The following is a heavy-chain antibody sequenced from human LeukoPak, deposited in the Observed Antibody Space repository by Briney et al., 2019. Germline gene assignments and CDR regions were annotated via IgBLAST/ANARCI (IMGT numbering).Heavy chain of an antibody. CDR3: ARTLGYCSGGSCYGGVNWFDP. Sequence: ASVKVSCKASGYTFTSYGISWVRQAPGQGLEWMGWISAYNGNTNYAQKLQGRVTMTTDTSTSTAYMELRSLRSDDTALYYCARTLGYCSGGSCYGGVNWFDPWGQGTLVTVSS. J-gene: IGHJ5*02. CDR2: ISAYNGNT. CDR1: GYTFTSYG. D-gene: IGHD2-15*01. V-gene: IGHV1-18*01.